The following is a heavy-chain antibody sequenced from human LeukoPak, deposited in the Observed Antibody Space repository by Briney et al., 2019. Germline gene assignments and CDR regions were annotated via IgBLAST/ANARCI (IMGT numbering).Heavy chain of an antibody. J-gene: IGHJ4*02. Sequence: SETLSLTCTVSGGSISSYYWSWIRQPAGNGLEWIGRIYASGSTYYNPSLKSQVTMSVDTSKNQFSLRLTTVTAADTAVCYCARDSNLEYSSSRGLGRWGQGTLVTVSS. CDR2: IYASGST. D-gene: IGHD6-6*01. CDR1: GGSISSYY. V-gene: IGHV4-4*07. CDR3: ARDSNLEYSSSRGLGR.